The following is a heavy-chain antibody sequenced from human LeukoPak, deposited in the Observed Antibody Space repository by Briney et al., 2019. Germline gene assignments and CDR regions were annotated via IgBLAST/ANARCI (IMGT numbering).Heavy chain of an antibody. J-gene: IGHJ4*02. CDR3: ARKATYASGFFDY. Sequence: GASVKVSCKASGYTFTGYYIHWVRRAPGQGLEWMGWINPNSGGTSFAQSFQGRVTMTRDTSISTAFMDLSRLRSDDTAVYYCARKATYASGFFDYWGQGILVTVSS. D-gene: IGHD3-10*01. V-gene: IGHV1-2*02. CDR1: GYTFTGYY. CDR2: INPNSGGT.